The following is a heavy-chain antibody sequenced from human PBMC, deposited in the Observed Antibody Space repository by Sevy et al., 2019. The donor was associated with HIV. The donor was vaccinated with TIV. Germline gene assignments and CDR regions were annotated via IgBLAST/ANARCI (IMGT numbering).Heavy chain of an antibody. CDR1: GDSVSSYF. D-gene: IGHD2-8*01. CDR2: IDYSGST. Sequence: SETLSLTCTVSGDSVSSYFWTWIRQPPGKGLEWIGYIDYSGSTNYNPSLKSRVTISIDTSKNQFSLKLNSVTAADTAVYYCARRSPLSRYCTNGVCYPDRYYYALDFWGQGTTVTVSS. CDR3: ARRSPLSRYCTNGVCYPDRYYYALDF. J-gene: IGHJ6*02. V-gene: IGHV4-59*02.